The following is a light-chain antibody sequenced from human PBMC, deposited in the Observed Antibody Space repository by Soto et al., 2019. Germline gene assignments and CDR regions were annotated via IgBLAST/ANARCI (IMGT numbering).Light chain of an antibody. CDR2: GAS. V-gene: IGKV3-20*01. J-gene: IGKJ2*01. Sequence: EIVLTQSPGTLSLSPGERATLSCRASQTVSTSYLAWYQQKPGQALSLLIYGASSRATGITGRFSGSGSETEFNLTISSLEPEDLAVYFCQQYSNSPPTFGQGTKVEIK. CDR1: QTVSTSY. CDR3: QQYSNSPPT.